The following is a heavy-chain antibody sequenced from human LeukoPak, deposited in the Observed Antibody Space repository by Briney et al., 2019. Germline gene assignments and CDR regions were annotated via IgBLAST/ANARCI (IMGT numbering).Heavy chain of an antibody. CDR1: GYTFTDYY. CDR2: INPNSGGT. D-gene: IGHD3-22*01. J-gene: IGHJ5*02. V-gene: IGHV1-2*06. Sequence: GASVTVSCKASGYTFTDYYLHWVRQAPGQGLEWMGRINPNSGGTNYAQKFQGRVTMTRDTSISTAYKELSSLRSEDTAVYYCARGMFGYYDSSGYYGSYNWFDPWGQGTLVTVSS. CDR3: ARGMFGYYDSSGYYGSYNWFDP.